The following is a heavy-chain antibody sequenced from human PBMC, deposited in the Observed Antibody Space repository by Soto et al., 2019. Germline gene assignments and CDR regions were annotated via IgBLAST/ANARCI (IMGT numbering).Heavy chain of an antibody. CDR1: GFTVSSNY. J-gene: IGHJ6*02. V-gene: IGHV3-66*01. CDR3: ASPLEQQLVRFYYYYGMDV. CDR2: IYSGGST. D-gene: IGHD6-13*01. Sequence: EVQLVESGGGLVQPGGSLRLSCAASGFTVSSNYMSWVRQAPGKGLEWVSVIYSGGSTYYADSVKGRFTISRDNSKNTLYLQMNSLRAEDTAVYYCASPLEQQLVRFYYYYGMDVWGQGTTVTVSS.